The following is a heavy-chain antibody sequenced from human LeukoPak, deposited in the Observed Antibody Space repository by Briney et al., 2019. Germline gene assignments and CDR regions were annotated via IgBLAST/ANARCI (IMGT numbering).Heavy chain of an antibody. CDR1: GFTVSSNY. V-gene: IGHV3-53*01. J-gene: IGHJ4*02. CDR3: ARVKGSGYYYGY. D-gene: IGHD3-22*01. CDR2: IYSGGST. Sequence: GGSLRLSCAASGFTVSSNYMSWLRQAPGKGLEWVSVIYSGGSTYYADSVKGRFTISRDNSKNTLYLQMNSLRAEDTAVYYCARVKGSGYYYGYWGQGTLVTVSS.